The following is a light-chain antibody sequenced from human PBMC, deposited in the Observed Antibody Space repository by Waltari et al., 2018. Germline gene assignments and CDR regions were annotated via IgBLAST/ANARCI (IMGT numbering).Light chain of an antibody. CDR1: STDVGGYNY. Sequence: QSALTQPPSASGSPGQSVTISCTGTSTDVGGYNYVSWYQQPPGKAPKLMIYEVSKRPAGVPDRVSGSKSGNTASLTVSGLQAEDEADYYCSSFAGSNPYVFGTGTKVTVL. CDR2: EVS. CDR3: SSFAGSNPYV. V-gene: IGLV2-8*01. J-gene: IGLJ1*01.